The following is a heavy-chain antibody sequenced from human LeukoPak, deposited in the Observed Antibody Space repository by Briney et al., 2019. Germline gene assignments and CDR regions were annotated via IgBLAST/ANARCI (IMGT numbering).Heavy chain of an antibody. D-gene: IGHD6-19*01. CDR3: ARSRYSSGWYGDY. CDR1: GGTFSSYA. J-gene: IGHJ4*02. CDR2: IIPIFGTA. Sequence: SVKVSCKASGGTFSSYAISWARQAPGQGLEWMGRIIPIFGTANYAQKFQGRVTVTTDESTSTAYMELSSLRSEDTAVYYCARSRYSSGWYGDYWGQGTLVTVSS. V-gene: IGHV1-69*05.